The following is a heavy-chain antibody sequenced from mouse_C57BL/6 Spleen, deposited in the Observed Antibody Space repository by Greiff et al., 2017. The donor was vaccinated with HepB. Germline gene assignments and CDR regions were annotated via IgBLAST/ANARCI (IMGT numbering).Heavy chain of an antibody. V-gene: IGHV14-3*01. CDR2: IDPANGNT. CDR3: AAGIYSPKGHYYAMDY. CDR1: GFNIKNTY. Sequence: EVQGVESVAELVRPGASVKLSCTASGFNIKNTYMHWVKQRPEQGLEWIGRIDPANGNTKYAPKFQGKATITADTSSNTAYLQLSSLTSEDTAIYYCAAGIYSPKGHYYAMDYWGQGTSVTVSS. D-gene: IGHD2-12*01. J-gene: IGHJ4*01.